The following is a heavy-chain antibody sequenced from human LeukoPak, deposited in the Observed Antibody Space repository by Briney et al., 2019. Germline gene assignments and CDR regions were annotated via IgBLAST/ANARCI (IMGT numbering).Heavy chain of an antibody. V-gene: IGHV1-2*02. CDR3: ARDSLPYYDILTGYYLHWFDP. Sequence: ASVKVSCKASGYTFTGYYMHWVRQAPGQGLEWMGWINPNSGGTNYAQKFQGRVTMTRDTSISTAYMELSRLRSDDTAVYYCARDSLPYYDILTGYYLHWFDPWGQGTLVTVSS. CDR1: GYTFTGYY. J-gene: IGHJ5*02. D-gene: IGHD3-9*01. CDR2: INPNSGGT.